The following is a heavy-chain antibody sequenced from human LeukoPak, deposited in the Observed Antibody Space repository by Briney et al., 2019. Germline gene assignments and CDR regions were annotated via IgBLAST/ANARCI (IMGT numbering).Heavy chain of an antibody. Sequence: SETLSLTCTVSGGSISSGDYYWSWIRQPPGKGLEWIGYIYHSGNTYYNPSLKSRVAISVDTSKNQFSLKLSSVTAADTAVYYCARETGGAAAGTIGYWGQRTLVTVSP. D-gene: IGHD6-13*01. J-gene: IGHJ4*02. V-gene: IGHV4-30-4*01. CDR3: ARETGGAAAGTIGY. CDR1: GGSISSGDYY. CDR2: IYHSGNT.